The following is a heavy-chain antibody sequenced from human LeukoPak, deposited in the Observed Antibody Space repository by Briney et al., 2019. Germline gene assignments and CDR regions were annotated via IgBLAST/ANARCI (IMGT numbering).Heavy chain of an antibody. CDR2: IYYSGST. V-gene: IGHV4-59*01. J-gene: IGHJ6*02. CDR3: ARGLGGSGSFYYYGMDV. CDR1: GGSISSYY. D-gene: IGHD3-10*01. Sequence: SETLSLTCTVSGGSISSYYWSWIRQPPGKGLEWIGYIYYSGSTNYNPSLKSRVTISVDTSKNQFSPKLSSVTAADTAVYYCARGLGGSGSFYYYGMDVWGQGTTVTVSS.